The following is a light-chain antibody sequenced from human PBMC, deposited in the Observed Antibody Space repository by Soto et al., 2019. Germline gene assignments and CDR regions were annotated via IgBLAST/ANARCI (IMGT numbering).Light chain of an antibody. Sequence: QSALTQPASVSGSPGQSITISCTGTSSDVGSYNFVSWYQQHPGKAPKLMIYEVSKRPSGVFNGFSGSKSGNTASLTISGLQAEDEADYYCCSYAGSYTYVFGTGTKVTVL. J-gene: IGLJ1*01. CDR1: SSDVGSYNF. CDR2: EVS. CDR3: CSYAGSYTYV. V-gene: IGLV2-23*02.